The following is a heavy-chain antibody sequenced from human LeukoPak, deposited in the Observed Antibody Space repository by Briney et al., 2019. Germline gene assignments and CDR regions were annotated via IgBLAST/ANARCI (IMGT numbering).Heavy chain of an antibody. CDR3: VAGGFFD. CDR2: INSNGTST. V-gene: IGHV3-11*01. J-gene: IGHJ4*02. D-gene: IGHD6-19*01. CDR1: GFTFSDYF. Sequence: PGGSLRLSCATSGFTFSDYFMSWIRPATGQGLEWVSYINSNGTSTYYADSFKGRFTISRDNAKNSLYLQMNSLRAEDTAVYYCVAGGFFDWGRGTLVTVSS.